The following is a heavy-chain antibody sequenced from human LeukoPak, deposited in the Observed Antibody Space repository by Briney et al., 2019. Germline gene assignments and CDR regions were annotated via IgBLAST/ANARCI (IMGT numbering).Heavy chain of an antibody. J-gene: IGHJ4*02. CDR2: INPSGGST. V-gene: IGHV1-46*01. CDR1: GYSFTGYF. D-gene: IGHD4-17*01. CDR3: ARGYGDYAY. Sequence: ASVKVSCKASGYSFTGYFMHWVRQAPGQGLEWMGIINPSGGSTTYAQKFQGRVTMTRDTSTSTVYMELSSLRSEDTAVYYCARGYGDYAYWGQGTLVTVSP.